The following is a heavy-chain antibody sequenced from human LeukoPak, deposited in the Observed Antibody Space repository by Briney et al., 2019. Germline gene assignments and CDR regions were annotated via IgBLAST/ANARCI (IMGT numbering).Heavy chain of an antibody. CDR3: ARVRYSSGYIFDY. V-gene: IGHV3-48*04. J-gene: IGHJ4*02. CDR2: ISSSGSPI. CDR1: GFTFSNYP. D-gene: IGHD5-18*01. Sequence: GGSLRLSCAASGFTFSNYPVNWVRQAPGKGLEWVSYISSSGSPIYYADSVRGRFTISRDNAKNSLYLQMNSLRADDTAVYYCARVRYSSGYIFDYWGQGTLVTVSS.